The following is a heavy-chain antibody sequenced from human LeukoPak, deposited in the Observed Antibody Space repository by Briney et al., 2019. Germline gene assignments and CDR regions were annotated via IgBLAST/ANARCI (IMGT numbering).Heavy chain of an antibody. D-gene: IGHD2-21*01. V-gene: IGHV3-33*01. CDR1: GFTFSSYG. CDR2: IWYDGSNK. J-gene: IGHJ3*02. Sequence: GGSLRLSCAASGFTFSSYGMHWVRQAPGKGLEWVAVIWYDGSNKYYADSVKGRFTISRDNSKNTLYLQMNSLRAEDTAVYYCARDGYCGGDRYSVGAFDIWGQGTMVTVSS. CDR3: ARDGYCGGDRYSVGAFDI.